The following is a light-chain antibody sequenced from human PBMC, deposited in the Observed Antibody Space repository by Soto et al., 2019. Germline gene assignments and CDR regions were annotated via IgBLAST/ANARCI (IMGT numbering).Light chain of an antibody. V-gene: IGKV1-12*01. J-gene: IGKJ5*01. CDR1: QDIGNF. CDR3: QQANSFPTT. Sequence: DIQMAHSPSSVSASVGDRFTISCRASQDIGNFLAWYQQTPGKAPKLLIYAAPSLQSGVPSRFRGSGSGTDFTLTISSLQPEDFETYYCQQANSFPTTFGQGTRLEIK. CDR2: AAP.